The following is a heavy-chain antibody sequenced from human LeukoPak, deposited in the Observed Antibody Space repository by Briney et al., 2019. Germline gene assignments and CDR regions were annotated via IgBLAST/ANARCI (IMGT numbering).Heavy chain of an antibody. CDR2: IWYDGSNK. Sequence: GGSLKPSCAASGFTFSSYGTHWVRQAPGKGLEWVAVIWYDGSNKYYADSVKGRFTISRDNSKNTLYLQMNSLRAEDTAVYYCARDQYSSGWSLGVHWGQGTLVTVSS. V-gene: IGHV3-33*01. J-gene: IGHJ4*02. CDR3: ARDQYSSGWSLGVH. CDR1: GFTFSSYG. D-gene: IGHD6-19*01.